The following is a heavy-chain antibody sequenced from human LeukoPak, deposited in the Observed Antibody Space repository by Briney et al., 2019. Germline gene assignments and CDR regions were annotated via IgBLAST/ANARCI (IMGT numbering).Heavy chain of an antibody. J-gene: IGHJ4*02. CDR3: ARDPAGSGFAFDS. Sequence: GGSLRLSCAASGFTFSSYGMHWVRQAPGKGLEWVAVIWSDGSNKYYADSVKGRFTISRDNSEDTLYLQMNSLRVEDTAVYYCARDPAGSGFAFDSWGQGALVTVSS. D-gene: IGHD1-1*01. V-gene: IGHV3-33*08. CDR1: GFTFSSYG. CDR2: IWSDGSNK.